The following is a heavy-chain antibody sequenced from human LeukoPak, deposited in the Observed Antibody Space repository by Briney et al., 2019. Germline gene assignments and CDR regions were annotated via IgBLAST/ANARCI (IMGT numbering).Heavy chain of an antibody. CDR1: VGSFSGYY. CDR3: ARGPGFDP. CDR2: INHSGST. V-gene: IGHV4-34*01. J-gene: IGHJ5*02. Sequence: SETLSLTCAVYVGSFSGYYWSWIRQPPGKGLEWIGEINHSGSTNYNPSLKSRVTISVDTSKNQFSLKLSSVTAADTAVYYCARGPGFDPWGQGTLVSVSS.